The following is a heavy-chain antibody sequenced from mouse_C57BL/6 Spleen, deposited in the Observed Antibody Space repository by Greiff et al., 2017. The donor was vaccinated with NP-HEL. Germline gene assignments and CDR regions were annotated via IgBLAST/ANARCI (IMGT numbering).Heavy chain of an antibody. CDR2: IDPETGGT. CDR3: TRQLYYAMDY. V-gene: IGHV1-15*01. Sequence: QVQLQQSGAELVRPGASVTLSCKASGYTFTDYEMHWVKQTPVHGLAWIGAIDPETGGTAYTQKFKGKAILTADKSSSTAYMGLRSLTSEDSAVYYCTRQLYYAMDYWGQGTSVTVSS. CDR1: GYTFTDYE. D-gene: IGHD4-1*02. J-gene: IGHJ4*01.